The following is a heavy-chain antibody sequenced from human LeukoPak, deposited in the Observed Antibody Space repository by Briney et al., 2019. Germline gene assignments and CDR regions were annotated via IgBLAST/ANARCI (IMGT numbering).Heavy chain of an antibody. J-gene: IGHJ4*02. CDR3: AKDLIAVGDGYYFDY. D-gene: IGHD6-19*01. CDR2: VSRNGDST. CDR1: GFTFSSFA. V-gene: IGHV3-23*01. Sequence: GGSLRLSCAASGFTFSSFAMTWVRQAPGKGLEWVSAVSRNGDSTYYADSVKGRFTISRDNSKNTLYLQMNSLRAEDTALYYCAKDLIAVGDGYYFDYWGQGTLVAVSS.